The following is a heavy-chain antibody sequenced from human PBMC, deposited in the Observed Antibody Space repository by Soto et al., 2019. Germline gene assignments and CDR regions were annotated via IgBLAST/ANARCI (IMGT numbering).Heavy chain of an antibody. CDR3: ARDHRYNWNDEGWFDP. J-gene: IGHJ5*02. CDR2: LNPNSGNT. V-gene: IGHV1-8*01. D-gene: IGHD1-20*01. Sequence: QVQLVQSGAEVKKPGASVKVSCKASGYMFSTYDINWVRQAPGQGLEWMGWLNPNSGNTGYAQKFQGRVTMTRNTSINTAYMELSSLGSDDTAVYYCARDHRYNWNDEGWFDPWGQGTLVTFSS. CDR1: GYMFSTYD.